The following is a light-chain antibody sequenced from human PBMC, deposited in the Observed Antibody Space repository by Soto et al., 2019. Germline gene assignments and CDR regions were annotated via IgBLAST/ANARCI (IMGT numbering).Light chain of an antibody. CDR1: TSNIGSNT. Sequence: QSVLTQPPSTSGTPGQSVTISCSGSTSNIGSNTVNWYQHLTGTAPKLLIHSDNQRPSGVPDRFSGSKSGASASLAISGLQCEDEADYYCSTWDDSLNSWVFGGGTKLTVL. V-gene: IGLV1-44*01. J-gene: IGLJ3*02. CDR2: SDN. CDR3: STWDDSLNSWV.